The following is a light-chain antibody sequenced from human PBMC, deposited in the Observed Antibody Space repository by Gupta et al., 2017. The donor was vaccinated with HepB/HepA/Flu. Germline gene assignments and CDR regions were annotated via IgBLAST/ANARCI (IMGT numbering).Light chain of an antibody. CDR3: QSYDSSLSGLYV. CDR1: SSNIGAGYD. CDR2: RNN. J-gene: IGLJ1*01. Sequence: QSVLTQPPSVSGAPGQRVAISCTGSSSNIGAGYDVHWYRQLPGTAPKLLIYRNNNRPSGVPDRFSGSKPGTSASLAITGLQAEDEADYYCQSYDSSLSGLYVFGTGTKVTVL. V-gene: IGLV1-40*01.